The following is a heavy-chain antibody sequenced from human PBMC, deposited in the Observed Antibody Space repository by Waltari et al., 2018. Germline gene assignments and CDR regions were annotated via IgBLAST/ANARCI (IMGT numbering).Heavy chain of an antibody. CDR3: ASGPRCGYYSEY. CDR1: GVSISRVGDT. D-gene: IGHD3-22*01. CDR2: IYTSGSS. Sequence: QVQLQESGPGLVKPSQTLSLTCTVSGVSISRVGDTWSWIRPPAGKGLGWIWYIYTSGSSNYNPSLESRVTISVDTSKYQFALKLSAETAADTAVYYCASGPRCGYYSEYWGQGTLVTVSS. V-gene: IGHV4-61*09. J-gene: IGHJ4*02.